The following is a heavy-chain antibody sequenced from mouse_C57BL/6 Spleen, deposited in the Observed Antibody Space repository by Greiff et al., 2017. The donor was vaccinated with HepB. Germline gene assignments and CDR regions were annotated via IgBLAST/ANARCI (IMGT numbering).Heavy chain of an antibody. CDR2: IDPSDSET. D-gene: IGHD3-2*02. Sequence: QVQLQQPGAELVRPGSSVKLTCKASGYTFTSYWMHWVKQRPIQGLEWIGNIDPSDSETHYNQKFKDKATLTVDKSSSTAYMQLSSLTSEDSAVYYCARTDSSGYVSYWGQGTTLTVSS. CDR3: ARTDSSGYVSY. J-gene: IGHJ2*01. V-gene: IGHV1-52*01. CDR1: GYTFTSYW.